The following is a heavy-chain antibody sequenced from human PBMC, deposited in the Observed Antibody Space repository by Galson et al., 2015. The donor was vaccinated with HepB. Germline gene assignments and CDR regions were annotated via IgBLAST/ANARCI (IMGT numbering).Heavy chain of an antibody. CDR3: ARDSRGFKYGYSFDY. J-gene: IGHJ4*02. V-gene: IGHV3-66*01. Sequence: SLRLSCAGSGFTVGSSFMNWVRQAPGKGLEWVAVVYSGGSKHYAESVKGRFSISGDNSKNTVDLQMNSLGAEDTAVYFCARDSRGFKYGYSFDYWGQGTQVTVSS. CDR2: VYSGGSK. CDR1: GFTVGSSF. D-gene: IGHD3-22*01.